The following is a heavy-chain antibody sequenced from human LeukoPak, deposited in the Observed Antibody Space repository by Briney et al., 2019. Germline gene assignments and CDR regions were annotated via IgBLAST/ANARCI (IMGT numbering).Heavy chain of an antibody. CDR2: ISSSSKEK. Sequence: PGGSLRLSCAASGFTFSNYAMNWVRQAPGKGLEWVSSISSSSKEKDYADSVKGRFTISRDNAKKSLYLEMNSLRDEDTAMYYCASRFVYYDSSGYYYDWGQGTLVTVSS. D-gene: IGHD3-22*01. J-gene: IGHJ4*02. CDR1: GFTFSNYA. V-gene: IGHV3-21*01. CDR3: ASRFVYYDSSGYYYD.